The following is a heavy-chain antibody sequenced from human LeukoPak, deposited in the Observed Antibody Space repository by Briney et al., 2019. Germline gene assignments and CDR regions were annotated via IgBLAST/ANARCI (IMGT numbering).Heavy chain of an antibody. CDR1: GYTFTGYY. D-gene: IGHD1-1*01. J-gene: IGHJ4*02. Sequence: ASVKVSCKASGYTFTGYYMHWVRQAPGQGLEWMGWINPNSGGTNYAQKFQGRVTVTRDTSISTAYMELNRLRSDDTAVYYCARYTTTGTWDYWGQGTLVTVSS. CDR3: ARYTTTGTWDY. CDR2: INPNSGGT. V-gene: IGHV1-2*02.